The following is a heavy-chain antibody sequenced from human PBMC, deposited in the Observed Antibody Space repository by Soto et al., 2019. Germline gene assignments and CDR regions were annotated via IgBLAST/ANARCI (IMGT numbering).Heavy chain of an antibody. J-gene: IGHJ4*02. CDR3: AKDVRGYSGYDLSDY. V-gene: IGHV3-23*01. CDR2: ISGSGGST. CDR1: GFTFSSYA. D-gene: IGHD5-12*01. Sequence: GGSLRLSCAASGFTFSSYAMSWVRQAPGKGLEWVSAISGSGGSTYYADSVKGRFTISRDNSKNTLYLQMNSLRAEDTAVYYCAKDVRGYSGYDLSDYWGQGTRVTVSS.